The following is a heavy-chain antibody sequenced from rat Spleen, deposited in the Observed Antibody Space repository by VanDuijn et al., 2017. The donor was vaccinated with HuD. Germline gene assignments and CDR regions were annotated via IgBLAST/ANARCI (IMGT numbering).Heavy chain of an antibody. Sequence: EVQLVESDGGLVQPGRSLKLSCAASGFTFSDYYMAWVRQVPTKGLEWVASITNTGGSTYYPDSVKGRFTISRDNAKSTLYLQMNSLRSEDTATYYCTREGFYDGSGWGQGVMVTVSS. V-gene: IGHV5-20*01. CDR3: TREGFYDGSG. J-gene: IGHJ2*01. CDR1: GFTFSDYY. CDR2: ITNTGGST. D-gene: IGHD1-12*02.